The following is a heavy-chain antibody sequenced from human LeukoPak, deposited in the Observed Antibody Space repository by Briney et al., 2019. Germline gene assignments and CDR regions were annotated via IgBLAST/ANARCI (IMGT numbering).Heavy chain of an antibody. CDR2: INPNSGGT. D-gene: IGHD3-22*01. Sequence: ASVKVSCKASGYTFTGYYMHWVRQAPGQGLEWMGWINPNSGGTNYAQKFQGRVTMTRDTSISTAYMELSRLKASDTAMYYCARQKGYYDSSGYFDYWGQGTLVTVSS. J-gene: IGHJ4*02. CDR3: ARQKGYYDSSGYFDY. CDR1: GYTFTGYY. V-gene: IGHV1-2*02.